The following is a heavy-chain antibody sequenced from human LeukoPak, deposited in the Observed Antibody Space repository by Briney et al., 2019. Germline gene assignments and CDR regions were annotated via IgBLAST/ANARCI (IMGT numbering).Heavy chain of an antibody. CDR1: GYTFTSYG. D-gene: IGHD3-9*01. Sequence: GASVKVSCKASGYTFTSYGISWVRQAPGQGLEWMGWISAYNGNTNYAQKLQGRVTMTTDTSTSTAYMELRSLRSDDTAVYYCARVLRYFDGPYYYYMDVWGKGTTVTISS. V-gene: IGHV1-18*01. CDR3: ARVLRYFDGPYYYYMDV. CDR2: ISAYNGNT. J-gene: IGHJ6*03.